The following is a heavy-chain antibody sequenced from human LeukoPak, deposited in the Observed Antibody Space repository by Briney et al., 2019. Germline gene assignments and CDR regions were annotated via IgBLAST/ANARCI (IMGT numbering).Heavy chain of an antibody. V-gene: IGHV4-39*07. CDR2: IYYSGST. CDR1: GGSISSSSYY. CDR3: ASNNHRDGYSYGDYYFDY. J-gene: IGHJ4*02. D-gene: IGHD5-18*01. Sequence: NSSETLSLTCTVSGGSISSSSYYWGWIRQPPGKGLEWIGSIYYSGSTYYNPSLKSRVTISVDTSKNQFSLKLRSVTAADTAVYYCASNNHRDGYSYGDYYFDYWGQGTLVTVSS.